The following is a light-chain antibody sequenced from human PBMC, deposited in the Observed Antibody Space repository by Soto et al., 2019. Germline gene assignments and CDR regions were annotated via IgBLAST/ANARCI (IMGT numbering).Light chain of an antibody. CDR3: CSYSGSFILV. J-gene: IGLJ2*01. CDR2: DVS. Sequence: QSALTQPRSVSGSPGQSVTISCTGTSSDVGGYNYVSWYQQHPGKTPKLMIYDVSKRPSGVPDRFSGSKSGNTASLTISGFLAYGGADYYCCSYSGSFILVFGGGTKLTVL. CDR1: SSDVGGYNY. V-gene: IGLV2-11*01.